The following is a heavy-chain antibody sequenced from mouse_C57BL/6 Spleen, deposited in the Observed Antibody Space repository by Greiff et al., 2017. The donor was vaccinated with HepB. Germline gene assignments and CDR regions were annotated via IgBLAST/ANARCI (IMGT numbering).Heavy chain of an antibody. CDR1: GYTFTDYY. V-gene: IGHV1-26*01. CDR3: AFYGNWYFDV. CDR2: INPNNGGT. J-gene: IGHJ1*03. Sequence: VQLKQSGPELVKPGASVKISCKASGYTFTDYYMNWVKQSHGKSLEWIGDINPNNGGTSYNQKFKGKATLTVDKSSSTAYMELRSLTSEDSAVYYCAFYGNWYFDVWGTGTTVTVSS. D-gene: IGHD1-2*01.